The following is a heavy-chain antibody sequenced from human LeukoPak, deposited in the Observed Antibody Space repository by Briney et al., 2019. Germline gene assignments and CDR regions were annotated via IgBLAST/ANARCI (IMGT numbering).Heavy chain of an antibody. J-gene: IGHJ6*02. Sequence: SVKVSCKASGGTFSSYAIIWVRQAPGQGLEWMGRIIPILGIANYAQKFQGRVTITADKSTSTAYMELSSLRSEDTAVYYCAREPGIRYFGIYGMDVWGQGTTVTVSS. D-gene: IGHD3-9*01. V-gene: IGHV1-69*04. CDR1: GGTFSSYA. CDR3: AREPGIRYFGIYGMDV. CDR2: IIPILGIA.